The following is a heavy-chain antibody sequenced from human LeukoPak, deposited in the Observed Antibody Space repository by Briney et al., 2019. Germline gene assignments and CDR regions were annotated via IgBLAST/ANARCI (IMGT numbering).Heavy chain of an antibody. V-gene: IGHV3-7*03. CDR1: GFTFSSYS. Sequence: GGSLRLSCAASGFTFSSYSMNWVRQAPGKGLEWVANIKTDGSQIYYVDSVKGRFTISRDNAKNSLYLQMNSLKTEDTAVYYCTRPPGLNPDYWGQGTLVTVSS. CDR3: TRPPGLNPDY. D-gene: IGHD2-8*01. CDR2: IKTDGSQI. J-gene: IGHJ4*02.